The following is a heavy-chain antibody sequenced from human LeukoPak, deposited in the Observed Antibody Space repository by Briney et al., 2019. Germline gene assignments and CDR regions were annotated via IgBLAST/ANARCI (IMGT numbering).Heavy chain of an antibody. D-gene: IGHD1-1*01. Sequence: ASVKVSCKASGGTFSSYAISWVRQAPGQGLEWMGGIIPIFGTANYAQKFQGRVTITADESTSTAYMELSSLRSEDTAVYYCASGYNWNDEYYYYMDVWGKGTTVTISS. V-gene: IGHV1-69*13. CDR2: IIPIFGTA. J-gene: IGHJ6*03. CDR3: ASGYNWNDEYYYYMDV. CDR1: GGTFSSYA.